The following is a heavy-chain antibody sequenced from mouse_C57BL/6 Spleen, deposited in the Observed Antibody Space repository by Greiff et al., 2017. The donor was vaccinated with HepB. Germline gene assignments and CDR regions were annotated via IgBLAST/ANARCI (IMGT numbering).Heavy chain of an antibody. J-gene: IGHJ3*01. V-gene: IGHV1-42*01. D-gene: IGHD2-3*01. CDR3: ARSDDLAWFAY. CDR1: GYSFTGYY. CDR2: INPSTGGT. Sequence: DVKLQESGPELVKPGASVKISCKASGYSFTGYYMNWVKQSPEKSLEWIGEINPSTGGTTYNQKFKAKATLTVDKSSSTAYMQLKSLTSEDSAVYYCARSDDLAWFAYWGQGTLVTVSA.